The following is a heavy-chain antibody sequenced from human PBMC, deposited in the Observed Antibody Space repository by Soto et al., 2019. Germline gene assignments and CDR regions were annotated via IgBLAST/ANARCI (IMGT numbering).Heavy chain of an antibody. J-gene: IGHJ3*02. CDR3: ARVPFNYDSSGYYYGGDAFDI. CDR2: ISAYNGNT. D-gene: IGHD3-22*01. Sequence: ASVKVSCKASGCTFTSYYMHWVRQAPGQGLEWMGWISAYNGNTNYAQKLQGRVTMTTDTSTSTAYMELRSLRSDDTAVYYCARVPFNYDSSGYYYGGDAFDIWGQGTMVTVSS. V-gene: IGHV1-18*04. CDR1: GCTFTSYY.